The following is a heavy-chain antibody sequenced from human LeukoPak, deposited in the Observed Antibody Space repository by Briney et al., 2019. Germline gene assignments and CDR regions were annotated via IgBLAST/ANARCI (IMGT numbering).Heavy chain of an antibody. D-gene: IGHD3-22*01. CDR3: ARVTMIVVVIPDAFDI. CDR2: INHSGST. Sequence: SETLSLTCAVYGGSFSGYYWSWIRQPPGKGLEWIGEINHSGSTNYNPSLKSRVTISVDTSKNQFSLKLSSVTAADTAVYYCARVTMIVVVIPDAFDIWGQGTMVTVSS. CDR1: GGSFSGYY. J-gene: IGHJ3*02. V-gene: IGHV4-34*01.